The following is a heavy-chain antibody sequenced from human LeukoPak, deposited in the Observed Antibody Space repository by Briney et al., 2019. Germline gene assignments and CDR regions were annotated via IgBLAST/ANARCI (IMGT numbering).Heavy chain of an antibody. V-gene: IGHV3-30*02. CDR1: GFTFSSYG. Sequence: PGGSLRLSCAASGFTFSSYGMHWVRQAPGKGLEWVAFIRYDGSNKYYADSVKGRFTISRDNSKNTLYLQMNSLRAEDTAVYYCAKADLYYSGSYMGCFDYWGQGTLVTVSS. CDR3: AKADLYYSGSYMGCFDY. J-gene: IGHJ4*02. D-gene: IGHD1-26*01. CDR2: IRYDGSNK.